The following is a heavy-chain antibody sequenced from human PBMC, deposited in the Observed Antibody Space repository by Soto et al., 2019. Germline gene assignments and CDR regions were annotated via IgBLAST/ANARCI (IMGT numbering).Heavy chain of an antibody. CDR2: IWYDGSNK. V-gene: IGHV3-33*01. CDR1: GFTFSSYG. D-gene: IGHD2-2*01. CDR3: ARDRLDIVVVPAAIYYYYGMDV. Sequence: QVQLVESGGGVVQPGRSLRLSCAASGFTFSSYGMHWVRQAPGKGLEWVAVIWYDGSNKYYADSVKGRFTISRDNSKNXXYXQRXSLRAEDTAVYYCARDRLDIVVVPAAIYYYYGMDVWGQGTTVTVSS. J-gene: IGHJ6*02.